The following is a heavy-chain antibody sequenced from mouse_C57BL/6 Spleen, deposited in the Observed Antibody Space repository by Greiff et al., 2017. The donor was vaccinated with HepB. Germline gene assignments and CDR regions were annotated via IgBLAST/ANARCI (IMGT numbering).Heavy chain of an antibody. D-gene: IGHD2-13*01. CDR2: IYPRSGNT. Sequence: QVQLKQSGAELARPGASVKLSCKASGYTFTSYCISWVKQRTGQGLEWIGEIYPRSGNTYYNEKFKGKATLTADKSSSTAYMELRSLTSEDSAVYFCARDYGDYDFDDWGQGTTLTVSS. CDR1: GYTFTSYC. V-gene: IGHV1-81*01. J-gene: IGHJ2*01. CDR3: ARDYGDYDFDD.